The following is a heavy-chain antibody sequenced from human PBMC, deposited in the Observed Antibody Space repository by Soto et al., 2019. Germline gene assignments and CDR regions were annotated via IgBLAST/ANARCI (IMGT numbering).Heavy chain of an antibody. CDR2: VYYSGST. CDR3: GRLEGLATISYYFDY. D-gene: IGHD3-9*01. J-gene: IGHJ4*02. V-gene: IGHV4-39*01. CDR1: GGSVISSSYY. Sequence: LSETLSLTCTVSGGSVISSSYYWGWVRQPPGKGLEWIGSVYYSGSTYYNPSLESRVTISVDKSKNQFSLKLMSLSAADTAVYYCGRLEGLATISYYFDYWGQGALVTVSS.